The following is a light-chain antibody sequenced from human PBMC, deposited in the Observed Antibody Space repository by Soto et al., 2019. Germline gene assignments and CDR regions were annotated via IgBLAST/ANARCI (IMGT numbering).Light chain of an antibody. CDR3: QKYGHSPRK. CDR2: AAS. V-gene: IGKV3-20*01. J-gene: IGKJ1*01. Sequence: EVVLTQSPGTLSLSPGERASLSFRASQSVSNSFLAWYQQKAGQSPRLLIYAASARAIGIPDRFSGSGSGTDFTLTISRLEPEDFAVYYCQKYGHSPRKFGQGTKVDIK. CDR1: QSVSNSF.